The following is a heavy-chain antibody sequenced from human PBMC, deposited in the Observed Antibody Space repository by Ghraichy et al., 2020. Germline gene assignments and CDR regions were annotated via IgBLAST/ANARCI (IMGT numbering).Heavy chain of an antibody. J-gene: IGHJ3*02. D-gene: IGHD3-16*02. Sequence: GGSLRLSCAASGLTFSNAWISWVRQGPRKGLEWVGRIKSKTDGGTTDYAAPVKGRFTISRDDSKNTLYLQMNSLKTEDTAVYYCTTGSTYYDYIWGSYRPWAFDIWGQCSMVTVPS. CDR2: IKSKTDGGTT. CDR1: GLTFSNAW. V-gene: IGHV3-15*01. CDR3: TTGSTYYDYIWGSYRPWAFDI.